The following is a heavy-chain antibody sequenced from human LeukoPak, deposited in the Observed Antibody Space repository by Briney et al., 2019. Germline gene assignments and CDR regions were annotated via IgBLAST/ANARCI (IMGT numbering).Heavy chain of an antibody. J-gene: IGHJ5*02. CDR2: IYHSGST. CDR3: ARVSGYYDITNWFDP. CDR1: GGSISSYY. D-gene: IGHD3-22*01. Sequence: SETLSLTCTVSGGSISSYYWSWIRQPPGKGLEWIGSIYHSGSTYYNPSLKSRVTISVDTSKNQFSLKLSSVTAADTAVYYCARVSGYYDITNWFDPWGQGTLVTVSS. V-gene: IGHV4-38-2*02.